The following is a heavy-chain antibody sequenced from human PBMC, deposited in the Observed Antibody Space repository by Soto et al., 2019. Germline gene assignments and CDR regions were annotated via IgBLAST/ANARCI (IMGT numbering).Heavy chain of an antibody. CDR3: AKTMTEDYYYGMDV. D-gene: IGHD3-22*01. V-gene: IGHV1-69*01. CDR2: IIPIFGTA. J-gene: IGHJ6*02. Sequence: SGRAYFRSAAGTFSGYTTSGVRQATGQGLEWMGGIIPIFGTANYAQKFQGRVTITADESTSTAYMELSSLRSGDTAVYYCAKTMTEDYYYGMDVWGQGTTVTVSS. CDR1: AGTFSGYT.